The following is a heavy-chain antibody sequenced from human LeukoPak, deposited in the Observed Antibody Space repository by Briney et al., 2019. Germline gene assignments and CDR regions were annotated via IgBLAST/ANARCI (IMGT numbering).Heavy chain of an antibody. Sequence: PGGSLRLSCAASGFTFSSYWMNWIRQPPGKGLEWIGYIYYSGSTNYNPSLKSRVTISVGTSKNQFSLKLSSVTAADTAVYYCARHGIRSYYGARYFDYWGQGTLVTVSS. CDR2: IYYSGST. V-gene: IGHV4-59*08. D-gene: IGHD1-26*01. CDR1: GFTFSSYW. CDR3: ARHGIRSYYGARYFDY. J-gene: IGHJ4*02.